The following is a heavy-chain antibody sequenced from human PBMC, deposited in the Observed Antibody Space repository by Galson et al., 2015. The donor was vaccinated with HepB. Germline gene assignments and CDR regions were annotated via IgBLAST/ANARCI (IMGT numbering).Heavy chain of an antibody. CDR1: GFNFSSPG. Sequence: SLRTSCEASGFNFSSPGIHWVRQAPRKGLVWVAAISNDGNKKYYADSVKARFTISSDNSKNTLYLQMNRLGAEDTAMYYCARRYGSAWNLGYWGQGTLVIVSS. CDR2: ISNDGNKK. V-gene: IGHV3-30*03. CDR3: ARRYGSAWNLGY. D-gene: IGHD6-19*01. J-gene: IGHJ4*02.